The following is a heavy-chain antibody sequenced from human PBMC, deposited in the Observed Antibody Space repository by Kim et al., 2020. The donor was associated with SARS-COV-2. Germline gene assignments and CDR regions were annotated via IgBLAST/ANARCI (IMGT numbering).Heavy chain of an antibody. D-gene: IGHD1-26*01. CDR1: GFTFRDHA. J-gene: IGHJ6*03. CDR2: IRSKAYGGTT. CDR3: SRAHNIGSWAYYDYYYMDV. Sequence: GGSLRLSCTASGFTFRDHALSWVRQAPGKGLEWVGFIRSKAYGGTTEYAASVRGRFTISRDGSKTIAYLQMNSLNTADTAVYYCSRAHNIGSWAYYDYYYMDVWGNGTTVTVSS. V-gene: IGHV3-49*04.